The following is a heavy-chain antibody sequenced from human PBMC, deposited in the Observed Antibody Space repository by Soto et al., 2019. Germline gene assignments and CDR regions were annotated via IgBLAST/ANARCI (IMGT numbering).Heavy chain of an antibody. CDR1: GGSFSGYY. Sequence: QVQLQQWGAGLLKPSETLSLTCAVYGGSFSGYYWSWIRQPPGKGLEWIGEINHSGSTNDNPSLKSRVTISVDTSKNQFSLKLSSVTAADTDVYYCARGPPRYDFWSGYRAYYYYGMDVWGQGTTVTVSS. CDR2: INHSGST. D-gene: IGHD3-3*01. CDR3: ARGPPRYDFWSGYRAYYYYGMDV. V-gene: IGHV4-34*01. J-gene: IGHJ6*02.